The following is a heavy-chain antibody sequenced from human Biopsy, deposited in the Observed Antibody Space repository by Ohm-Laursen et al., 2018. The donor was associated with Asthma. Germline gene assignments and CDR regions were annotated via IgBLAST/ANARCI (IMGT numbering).Heavy chain of an antibody. V-gene: IGHV4-61*01. CDR1: GGSVSTGSYY. CDR2: IYYTGRD. Sequence: SETLSLTCTVSGGSVSTGSYYWSWIRQPPGKGLEWLGYIYYTGRDNYNPSLKSRVTISVDTSKNQFSLRLNSVTAADTAVYYCARDFLFQHGSSWYYYYYGMDVWGQGTTVTVSS. CDR3: ARDFLFQHGSSWYYYYYGMDV. D-gene: IGHD6-13*01. J-gene: IGHJ6*02.